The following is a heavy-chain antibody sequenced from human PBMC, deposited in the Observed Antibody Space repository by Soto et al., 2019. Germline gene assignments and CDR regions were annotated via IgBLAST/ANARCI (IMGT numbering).Heavy chain of an antibody. V-gene: IGHV4-31*03. CDR2: IYYSGST. CDR1: GGSISSGGYY. J-gene: IGHJ6*03. Sequence: SETLSLTCTVSGGSISSGGYYWSWIRQHPGKGLEWIGYIYYSGSTYYNPSLKSRVTISVDTSKNQFSLKLSSVTAADTAVYYCARDRAHYYYYYMDVWGKGTTVTVSS. CDR3: ARDRAHYYYYYMDV.